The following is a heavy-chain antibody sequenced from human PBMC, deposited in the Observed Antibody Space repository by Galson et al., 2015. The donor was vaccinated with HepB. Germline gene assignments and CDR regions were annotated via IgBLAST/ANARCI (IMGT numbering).Heavy chain of an antibody. CDR1: DSTFSSYT. D-gene: IGHD4/OR15-4a*01. CDR3: ATTKFGSGAYWTFDI. J-gene: IGHJ3*02. V-gene: IGHV3-48*04. Sequence: SLRLSCAGSDSTFSSYTMNWVRQTPGKGLQWVSYISTNGVTIHYADSVKGRFTIARDNAKNTMWLQMNSLRAEDTAVYYCATTKFGSGAYWTFDIWGQGTLVTVSS. CDR2: ISTNGVTI.